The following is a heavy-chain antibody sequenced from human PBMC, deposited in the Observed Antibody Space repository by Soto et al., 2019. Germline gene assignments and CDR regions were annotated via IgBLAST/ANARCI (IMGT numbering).Heavy chain of an antibody. J-gene: IGHJ4*02. V-gene: IGHV1-69*01. CDR1: GGTFSSHS. Sequence: VQLMQSGAEVKKPGSSVKVSCKASGGTFSSHSINWVRQAPGQGLEWMGGIITLFGTSNYAQNFQGRVTITADQSTSTAYMELNSLTSDDTAVYYCAREVGYGDFYAALLDWGQGTLVPVSS. CDR2: IITLFGTS. CDR3: AREVGYGDFYAALLD. D-gene: IGHD2-21*02.